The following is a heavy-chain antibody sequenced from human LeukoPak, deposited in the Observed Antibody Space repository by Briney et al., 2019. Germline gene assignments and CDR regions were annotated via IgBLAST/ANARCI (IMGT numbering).Heavy chain of an antibody. Sequence: PSETLSLTCTVSGGSISSYDWSWIRQPAGKGLEWIGRIYTRGSTNYNPSLKSRVSMSVDMSKKQFSLKLSSVTAADTAVYYCARLSSSWYQDWYFDLWGRGTLVTVSS. D-gene: IGHD6-13*01. CDR3: ARLSSSWYQDWYFDL. V-gene: IGHV4-4*07. J-gene: IGHJ2*01. CDR1: GGSISSYD. CDR2: IYTRGST.